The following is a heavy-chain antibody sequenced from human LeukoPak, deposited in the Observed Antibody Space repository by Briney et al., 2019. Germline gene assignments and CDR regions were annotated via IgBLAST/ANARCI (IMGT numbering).Heavy chain of an antibody. CDR1: GYSISSGYY. CDR2: IYHSGST. V-gene: IGHV4-38-2*01. CDR3: ARSPPGIAAAGTLGSFDP. D-gene: IGHD6-13*01. J-gene: IGHJ5*02. Sequence: SETLSLTCAVSGYSISSGYYWGWIRQPPGKGLEWIGSIYHSGSTYYNPSLESRVTISVETSKNQFSLKLSSVTAPDTAVYYCARSPPGIAAAGTLGSFDPWGQGTLVTVST.